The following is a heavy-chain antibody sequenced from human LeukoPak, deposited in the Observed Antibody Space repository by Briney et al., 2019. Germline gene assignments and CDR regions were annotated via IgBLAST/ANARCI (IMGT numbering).Heavy chain of an antibody. D-gene: IGHD5-24*01. CDR1: GGSISSSSYY. CDR2: IYYSGST. V-gene: IGHV4-39*07. Sequence: SETLSLTCTVSGGSISSSSYYWGWIRQPPGKGLEWIGSIYYSGSTYYNPSLKSRVTISVDTSKNQFSLKLSSVTAADTAVYYCARGRDGYSRHGDYWGQGTLVTVSS. J-gene: IGHJ4*02. CDR3: ARGRDGYSRHGDY.